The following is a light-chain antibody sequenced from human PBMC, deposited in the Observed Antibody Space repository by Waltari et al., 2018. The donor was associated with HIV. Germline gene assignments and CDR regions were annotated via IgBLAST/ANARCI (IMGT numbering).Light chain of an antibody. J-gene: IGKJ1*01. CDR2: EAS. V-gene: IGKV1-5*03. Sequence: DIQMTQSPSTLSASIGDRVTTTCRASQSISVWLAWYHQKPGKAPKLLIYEASNLESGVPSRFSGTGSGTEFTLTISSLQPDDSATFYCQQYDSFPWTFGQGTKVGIK. CDR3: QQYDSFPWT. CDR1: QSISVW.